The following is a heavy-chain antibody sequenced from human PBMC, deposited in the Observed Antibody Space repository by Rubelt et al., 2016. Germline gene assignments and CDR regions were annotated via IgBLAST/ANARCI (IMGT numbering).Heavy chain of an antibody. CDR1: GYTLTELS. Sequence: QVQLVQSGAEVKKPGASVKVSCKVSGYTLTELSMHWVRQAPGKGLEWMGGFDPEDGETIYAQKFQGSVTMTEDTSTDTAYRELSSLRSEDTAVYYCATRHDFWSPHHAFDIWGQGTMVTVSS. V-gene: IGHV1-24*01. CDR3: ATRHDFWSPHHAFDI. CDR2: FDPEDGET. D-gene: IGHD3-3*01. J-gene: IGHJ3*02.